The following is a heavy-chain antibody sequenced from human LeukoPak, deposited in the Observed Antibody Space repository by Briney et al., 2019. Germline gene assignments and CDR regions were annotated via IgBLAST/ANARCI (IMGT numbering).Heavy chain of an antibody. V-gene: IGHV3-74*01. Sequence: PGGSLRLSCAASGFPFNNYWMHWVRQAPGKGLVWVSSINTDGRTTRYAASVRGRFTISRDNAKNTLYLQMNSLRDDDTAVYYCARAGASDWYAAGWFDPWGQGTLVTVSS. J-gene: IGHJ5*02. CDR3: ARAGASDWYAAGWFDP. CDR2: INTDGRTT. D-gene: IGHD6-19*01. CDR1: GFPFNNYW.